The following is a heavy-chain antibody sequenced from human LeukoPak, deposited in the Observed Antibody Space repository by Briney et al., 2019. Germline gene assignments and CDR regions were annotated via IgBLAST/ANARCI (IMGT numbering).Heavy chain of an antibody. D-gene: IGHD3-16*01. J-gene: IGHJ4*02. V-gene: IGHV4-34*01. CDR3: ARGFGWRSSSVGY. CDR1: GGSFSGYY. CDR2: INHSGST. Sequence: SETLSLTCAVYGGSFSGYYWSWIRQPPGKGLEWIGEINHSGSTNYNPSLKSRVTISVDTSKNQFSLKLSSVTAADTAVYYCARGFGWRSSSVGYWGQGTLVTVSS.